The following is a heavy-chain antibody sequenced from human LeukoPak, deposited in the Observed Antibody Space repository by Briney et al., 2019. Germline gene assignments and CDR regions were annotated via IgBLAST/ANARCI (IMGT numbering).Heavy chain of an antibody. Sequence: ASVKVSCKASGYSFSTHRMHWVRQAPGQGLEWMGIINPSGGFTSYAQKLQGRVTVTRDMSTSTVYMELSNLRSEDTAVYYCARDQSGEWELLSGWWFDPWGQGTLVTVSS. CDR1: GYSFSTHR. CDR2: INPSGGFT. D-gene: IGHD1-26*01. CDR3: ARDQSGEWELLSGWWFDP. J-gene: IGHJ5*02. V-gene: IGHV1-46*01.